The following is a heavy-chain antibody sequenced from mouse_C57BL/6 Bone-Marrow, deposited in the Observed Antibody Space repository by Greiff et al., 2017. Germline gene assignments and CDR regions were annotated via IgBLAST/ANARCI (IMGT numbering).Heavy chain of an antibody. CDR3: AGGYYCGSPWFAY. CDR2: IHPNSGST. CDR1: GYTFTSYW. Sequence: QVQLQQPGAELVKPGASVKLSCKASGYTFTSYWMHWVKQRPGQGLEWIGMIHPNSGSTNYNEKFKSKATLTVDTSSSTAYMQLSSLTSEDSAVYYCAGGYYCGSPWFAYWGQGTLVTVSA. J-gene: IGHJ3*01. D-gene: IGHD1-1*01. V-gene: IGHV1-64*01.